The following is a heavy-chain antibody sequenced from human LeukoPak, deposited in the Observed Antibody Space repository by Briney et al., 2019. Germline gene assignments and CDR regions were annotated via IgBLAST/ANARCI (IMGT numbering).Heavy chain of an antibody. Sequence: SETLSLTCTVSGYSISSGYYWGWIRQPPGKGLEWIGSIYHSGSTYYNPSLKSRVTISVDTSKNQFSLKLSSVTPADTAVYYCARATVTRGSNYARRRLNYFDYWGQGTLVTVSS. J-gene: IGHJ4*02. V-gene: IGHV4-38-2*02. CDR3: ARATVTRGSNYARRRLNYFDY. CDR2: IYHSGST. CDR1: GYSISSGYY. D-gene: IGHD4-11*01.